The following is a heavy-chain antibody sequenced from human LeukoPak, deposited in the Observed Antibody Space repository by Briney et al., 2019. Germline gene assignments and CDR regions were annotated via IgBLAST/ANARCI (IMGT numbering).Heavy chain of an antibody. CDR2: IKSDGST. D-gene: IGHD5-12*01. V-gene: IGHV3-74*01. CDR3: AKDLDIVATITGN. J-gene: IGHJ4*02. Sequence: GGSLRLSCAASGFTFSSYWMHWVRQAPGKGLVWVSRIKSDGSTRYADSVKGRFTISSDNSKNTLYLQMNSLRAEDTAVYYCAKDLDIVATITGNWGQGTLVTVSS. CDR1: GFTFSSYW.